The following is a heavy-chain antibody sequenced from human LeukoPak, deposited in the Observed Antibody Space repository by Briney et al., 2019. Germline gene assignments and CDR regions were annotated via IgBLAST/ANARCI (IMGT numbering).Heavy chain of an antibody. CDR3: ARGKGYDSSGYYYANY. Sequence: PGTSLRLSCAASGFTFTNYGMHWVRQAPGKGLEWVAVIWYDGSNKYYADSVKGRFTISRDNAKNSLYLQMNSLRAEDTAVYYCARGKGYDSSGYYYANYWGQGTLVTVSS. CDR1: GFTFTNYG. D-gene: IGHD3-22*01. CDR2: IWYDGSNK. V-gene: IGHV3-33*08. J-gene: IGHJ4*02.